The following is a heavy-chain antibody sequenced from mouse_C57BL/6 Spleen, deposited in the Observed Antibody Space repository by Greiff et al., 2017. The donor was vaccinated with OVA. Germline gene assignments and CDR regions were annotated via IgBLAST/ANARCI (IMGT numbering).Heavy chain of an antibody. CDR2: IDPENGDT. V-gene: IGHV14-4*01. D-gene: IGHD1-1*01. Sequence: EVQLQESGAELVRPGASVKLSCTASGFNIKDDYMHWVKQRPEQGLEWIGWIDPENGDTEYASKFQGKATITADTSSNTAYLQLSSLTSEDTAVYYCISSYEGYFDVWGTGTTVTVSS. J-gene: IGHJ1*03. CDR1: GFNIKDDY. CDR3: ISSYEGYFDV.